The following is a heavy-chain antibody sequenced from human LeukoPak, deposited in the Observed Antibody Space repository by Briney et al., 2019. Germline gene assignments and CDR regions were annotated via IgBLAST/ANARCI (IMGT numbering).Heavy chain of an antibody. CDR2: ISTSDDVT. CDR3: ARDRVVPAAITIRPITVLDY. CDR1: GFTFTTFP. J-gene: IGHJ4*02. V-gene: IGHV3-23*01. D-gene: IGHD2-2*02. Sequence: PGGSLRLSCAASGFTFTTFPMNWVRQAPGKGLEWVSGISTSDDVTHYADSVKGRFTISRDNSKNTLYLQMNSLRAEDTAVYYCARDRVVPAAITIRPITVLDYWGQGTLVTVSS.